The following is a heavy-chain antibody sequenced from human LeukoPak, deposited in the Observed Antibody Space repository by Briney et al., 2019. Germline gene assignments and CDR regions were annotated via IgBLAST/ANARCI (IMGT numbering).Heavy chain of an antibody. Sequence: SETLSLTCAVYGGSFSGYYWSWIRQPPGKGLEWIGEINHSGSTNYNPSLKSRVTISVDTSKNQFSLKLSSVTAADTAVYYCARGGGSGAPRPRLRPKRDDAFDIWGQGTMVTVSS. D-gene: IGHD3-10*01. CDR3: ARGGGSGAPRPRLRPKRDDAFDI. J-gene: IGHJ3*02. CDR1: GGSFSGYY. V-gene: IGHV4-34*01. CDR2: INHSGST.